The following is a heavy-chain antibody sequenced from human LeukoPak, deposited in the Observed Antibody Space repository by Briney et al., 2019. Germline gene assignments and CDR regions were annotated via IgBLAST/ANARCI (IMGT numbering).Heavy chain of an antibody. V-gene: IGHV3-21*04. D-gene: IGHD3-16*01. CDR3: VRGGGDLGDLDY. CDR2: ISSSSSYI. J-gene: IGHJ4*02. Sequence: GGSLRLSCAASGFTFSSYSMNWVRQAPGKGLEWVSSISSSSSYIYYADSEKGRLTISRDNAKNSLYLQMNSVRCEDTAVYYCVRGGGDLGDLDYWGQGTLVTVSS. CDR1: GFTFSSYS.